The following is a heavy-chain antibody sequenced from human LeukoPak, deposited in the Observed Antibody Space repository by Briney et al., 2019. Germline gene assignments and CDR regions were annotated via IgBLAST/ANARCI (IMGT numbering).Heavy chain of an antibody. Sequence: GGSLRLSCAASGLTFSSYEMNWVRQAPGKWLEWVSYISSSGSTIYYADSVKGRFTISRDNAKNSLYLKMNSLRAEDPAVYYCASYGSGSYYRQPNWFAPWGQGSLVTVSS. CDR2: ISSSGSTI. J-gene: IGHJ5*02. CDR3: ASYGSGSYYRQPNWFAP. D-gene: IGHD3-10*01. V-gene: IGHV3-48*03. CDR1: GLTFSSYE.